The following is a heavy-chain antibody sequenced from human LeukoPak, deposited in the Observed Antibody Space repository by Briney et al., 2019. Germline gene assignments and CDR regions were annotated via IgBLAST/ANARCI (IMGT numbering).Heavy chain of an antibody. CDR1: GFTFSDYY. V-gene: IGHV4-39*01. CDR2: IYYSGST. J-gene: IGHJ5*02. CDR3: ARPVPSRLGWFDP. Sequence: GSLRLSCAASGFTFSDYYMSWIRQAPGKGLEWIGTIYYSGSTYYNPSLKSRVTISVDTSKNQFSLKLTSVTAADTAVYYCARPVPSRLGWFDPWGQGTLVTVSS. D-gene: IGHD1-1*01.